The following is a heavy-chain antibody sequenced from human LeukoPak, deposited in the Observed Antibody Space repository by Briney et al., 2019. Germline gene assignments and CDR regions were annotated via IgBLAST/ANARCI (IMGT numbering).Heavy chain of an antibody. Sequence: SETLSLTCAVYGGSFSGYYWSWTRQPPGKGLEWIGEINHSGSTNYNPSLKSRVTISVDTSKNQFSLKLSSVTAADTAVYYCARLLPVDTAMASDYWGQGTLVTVSS. CDR2: INHSGST. D-gene: IGHD5-18*01. CDR1: GGSFSGYY. J-gene: IGHJ4*02. V-gene: IGHV4-34*01. CDR3: ARLLPVDTAMASDY.